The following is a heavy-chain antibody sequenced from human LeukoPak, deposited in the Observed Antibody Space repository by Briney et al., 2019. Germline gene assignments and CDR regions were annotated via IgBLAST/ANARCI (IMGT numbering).Heavy chain of an antibody. CDR3: ARARPNWDLADY. J-gene: IGHJ4*02. CDR1: GFTFSSYS. D-gene: IGHD7-27*01. V-gene: IGHV3-48*02. Sequence: GGSLRLSCAASGFTFSSYSMNWVRQAPGKGLEWVSYISSSSSTIYYADSVKGRFTISRDNAKSSLYLQMNSLRDEDTAVYYCARARPNWDLADYWGQGTLATVSS. CDR2: ISSSSSTI.